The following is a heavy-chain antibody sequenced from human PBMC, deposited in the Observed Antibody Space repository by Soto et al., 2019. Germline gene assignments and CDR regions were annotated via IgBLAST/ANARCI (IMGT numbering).Heavy chain of an antibody. J-gene: IGHJ4*02. V-gene: IGHV4-34*01. CDR1: GGSFSGYY. D-gene: IGHD6-13*01. CDR2: INHSGST. CDR3: ARYGYSGSWYLGY. Sequence: QVQLQQWGAGLLKPSETLSLTCAVYGGSFSGYYWSWIRQPPGKGLEWIGEINHSGSTNYNPSLKSRVTISVDTSKNQFSLKLSSVTAADTAVYYCARYGYSGSWYLGYWGQGTLVTVSS.